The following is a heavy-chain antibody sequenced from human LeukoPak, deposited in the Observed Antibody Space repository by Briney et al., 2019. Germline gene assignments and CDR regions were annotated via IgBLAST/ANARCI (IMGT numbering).Heavy chain of an antibody. V-gene: IGHV4-59*01. CDR2: IYYSGST. CDR1: GGSISSYY. D-gene: IGHD4-17*01. CDR3: GRARTVTPRSYFDY. Sequence: SETLSLTCTVSGGSISSYYWSWIRQPPGKGLEWIGYIYYSGSTNYNPSLKSRVTISVDTSKNQFSLKLSSVTAADTAVYYCGRARTVTPRSYFDYWGQGTLVTVSS. J-gene: IGHJ4*02.